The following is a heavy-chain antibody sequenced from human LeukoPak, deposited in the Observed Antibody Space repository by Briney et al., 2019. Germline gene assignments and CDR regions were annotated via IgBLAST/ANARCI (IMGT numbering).Heavy chain of an antibody. V-gene: IGHV4-4*07. J-gene: IGHJ4*02. CDR3: ARVRAVSVSFDS. CDR1: GGALSPYF. CDR2: IYSSGST. D-gene: IGHD6-19*01. Sequence: SGTLSPTCTVSGGALSPYFWGWVPAPPREDLEWIANIYSSGSTFYNPSLKSRITMSVDTSENRFSLRLSSLSAADTAVYYCARVRAVSVSFDSWGQGTLVTVSS.